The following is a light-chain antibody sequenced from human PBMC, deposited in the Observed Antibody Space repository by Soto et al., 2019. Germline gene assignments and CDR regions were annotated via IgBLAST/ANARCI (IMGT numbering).Light chain of an antibody. CDR2: DAS. J-gene: IGKJ2*01. CDR1: QDIGTF. V-gene: IGKV1-33*01. CDR3: LQYNNLPYT. Sequence: DIQLTQSPSSLSASIGDRVTFTCQASQDIGTFLNWFHQKPGEAPKLLVYDASNLETGVPSRFSGSGSGTYFTFTITSLQAEDVATYFCLQYNNLPYTFGRGTKLEIK.